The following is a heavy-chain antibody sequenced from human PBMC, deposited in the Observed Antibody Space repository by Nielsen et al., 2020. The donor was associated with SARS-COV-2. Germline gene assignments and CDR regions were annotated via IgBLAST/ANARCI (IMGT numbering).Heavy chain of an antibody. J-gene: IGHJ3*01. Sequence: GGSLRLSCAASGFTFNIYAMAWVRRAPGRGLQWVTGVSASGGSTYYTGSVKGRFSISRDNSKNTLFLQMHSLRVEDTALYYCAKDGVVRGDALDLWGHGTMVTVSS. CDR3: AKDGVVRGDALDL. CDR1: GFTFNIYA. D-gene: IGHD3-10*01. CDR2: VSASGGST. V-gene: IGHV3-23*01.